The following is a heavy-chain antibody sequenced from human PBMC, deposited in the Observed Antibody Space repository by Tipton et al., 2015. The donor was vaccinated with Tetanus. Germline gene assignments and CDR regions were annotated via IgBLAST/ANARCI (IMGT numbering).Heavy chain of an antibody. V-gene: IGHV3-33*01. CDR2: IWYDGSNK. J-gene: IGHJ6*02. D-gene: IGHD3-10*01. CDR1: GFTFSSYG. CDR3: AREWFGAPYYYYGMDV. Sequence: RSLRLSCAASGFTFSSYGMHWVRQAPGKGLEWVAVIWYDGSNKYYADSVKGRFTISRDNSKNTLYLQMNSLRAEDTAVYYCAREWFGAPYYYYGMDVWGQGTTVTVSS.